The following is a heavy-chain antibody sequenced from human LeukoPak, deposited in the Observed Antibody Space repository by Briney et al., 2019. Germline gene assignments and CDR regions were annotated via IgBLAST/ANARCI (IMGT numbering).Heavy chain of an antibody. D-gene: IGHD3-3*01. CDR1: GGSIRSYY. CDR3: ARDGRFDFWSAYYDY. J-gene: IGHJ4*01. CDR2: INASGST. V-gene: IGHV4-4*07. Sequence: SETLSLTCTVSGGSIRSYYWSWIRQPLGKGLEWIGRINASGSTNYNSSLKSRVTMSVDTSKNQFSLRLSSVTAADTAVYYCARDGRFDFWSAYYDYWGHGTLATVSS.